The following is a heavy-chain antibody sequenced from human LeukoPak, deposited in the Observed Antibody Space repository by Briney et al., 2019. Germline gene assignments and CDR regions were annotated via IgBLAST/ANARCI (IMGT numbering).Heavy chain of an antibody. Sequence: SVKVSCKASGGTFSSYAISWVRQAPGQGLEWMGRIIPILGIANYAQEFQGRVTITADKSTSTAYMELSSLRSEDTAVYYCARAPRPYGMDVWGQGTTVTVSS. CDR3: ARAPRPYGMDV. V-gene: IGHV1-69*04. J-gene: IGHJ6*02. CDR1: GGTFSSYA. CDR2: IIPILGIA.